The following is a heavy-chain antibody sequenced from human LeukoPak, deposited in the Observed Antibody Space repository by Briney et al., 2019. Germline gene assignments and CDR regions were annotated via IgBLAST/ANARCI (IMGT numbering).Heavy chain of an antibody. CDR1: GLTFSDYY. J-gene: IGHJ4*02. CDR3: ARRYYYNSGSYPFDY. D-gene: IGHD3-10*01. V-gene: IGHV3-11*01. Sequence: GGSLRLSCAASGLTFSDYYMSWIRQAPGKGLEWVSYISGSGSTKYYADSVKGRFTISRDNAKNSLYLQMNSLRAEDTAVYYCARRYYYNSGSYPFDYWGQGTLVTVSS. CDR2: ISGSGSTK.